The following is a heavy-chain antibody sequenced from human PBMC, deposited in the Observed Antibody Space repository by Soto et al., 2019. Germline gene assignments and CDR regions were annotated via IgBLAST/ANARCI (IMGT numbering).Heavy chain of an antibody. CDR1: GGSISSYY. D-gene: IGHD1-20*01. Sequence: QVQLQESGPGLVKPSETLSLTCTVSGGSISSYYWSWIRQPPGKGLEWIGYIFYSGSTNYNPSPKSRVTISVDTSKNPFSLKLSSVTAADTAVYYRERVYGLDGFDFWGQGTRVTVSS. CDR2: IFYSGST. V-gene: IGHV4-59*08. J-gene: IGHJ3*01. CDR3: ERVYGLDGFDF.